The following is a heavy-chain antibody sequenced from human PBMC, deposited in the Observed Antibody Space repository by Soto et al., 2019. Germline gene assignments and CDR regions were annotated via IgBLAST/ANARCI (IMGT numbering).Heavy chain of an antibody. CDR2: ISGDGGTT. CDR1: GFTFSSYA. J-gene: IGHJ4*02. Sequence: EVQLLESGGGLVQPGGSLRLSCAASGFTFSSYAMNWVRQAPGKGLEWVSIISGDGGTTSYADSVKGRFTISRDNSKNTLYQKRNALRAENPAVYYCAKKRLLVPAIYHFDYWGQGPLVTVSS. D-gene: IGHD2-21*02. V-gene: IGHV3-23*01. CDR3: AKKRLLVPAIYHFDY.